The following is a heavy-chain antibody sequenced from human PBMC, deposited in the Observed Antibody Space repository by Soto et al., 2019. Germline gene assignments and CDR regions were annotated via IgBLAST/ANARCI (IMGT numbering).Heavy chain of an antibody. CDR1: GFTFTNYD. D-gene: IGHD3-10*01. Sequence: GGSLRLSCAASGFTFTNYDMSWVRQAPGKGLEWVSAIRDAGDSTYSADSVRGRFTISRDNSKNTLYLQMNSLRVEDTAIYYCARRGDASGSYFDFWGQGTLVTVSS. J-gene: IGHJ4*02. V-gene: IGHV3-23*01. CDR3: ARRGDASGSYFDF. CDR2: IRDAGDST.